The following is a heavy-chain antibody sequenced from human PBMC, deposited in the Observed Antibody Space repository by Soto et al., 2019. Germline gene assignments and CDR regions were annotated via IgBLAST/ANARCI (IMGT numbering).Heavy chain of an antibody. CDR2: IYSGGST. CDR1: GFTFSSND. V-gene: IGHV3-53*01. D-gene: IGHD3-22*01. J-gene: IGHJ3*01. Sequence: GGSLRLSCAASGFTFSSNDMNWVCQAPGKGLEWVSLIYSGGSTYYADSVKGRFTISRDNSKNTLYLQMSSLRAEDTAVYYCATRPLLPGAPWGQGTMVTVSS. CDR3: ATRPLLPGAP.